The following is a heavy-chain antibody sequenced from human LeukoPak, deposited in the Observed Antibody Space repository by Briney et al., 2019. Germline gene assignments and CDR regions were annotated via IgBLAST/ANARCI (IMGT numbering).Heavy chain of an antibody. D-gene: IGHD6-13*01. CDR3: ARGVYIAAAQYGY. V-gene: IGHV4-59*01. CDR1: GGSISSYY. Sequence: SETLSLTCTVSGGSISSYYWSWIRQPPGKGLEWIGYIYYSGTTNYNPSLKSRVTIAVDTSKNQFSLKLSSVTAADTAVYYCARGVYIAAAQYGYWGQGTLVTVSS. J-gene: IGHJ4*02. CDR2: IYYSGTT.